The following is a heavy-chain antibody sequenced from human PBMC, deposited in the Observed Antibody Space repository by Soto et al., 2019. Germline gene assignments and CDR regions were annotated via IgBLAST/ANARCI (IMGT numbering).Heavy chain of an antibody. J-gene: IGHJ4*02. CDR1: GFTFSSYA. CDR2: ISGSGGST. D-gene: IGHD6-19*01. Sequence: PGGSLRLSCAASGFTFSSYAMSWVRQAPGKGLEWVSGISGSGGSTYYADSVKGRFTISRDNSKNTLYLQMSTLRAEDTALYYCAKDEAQAVTGPLACWGQGPLVTVSS. CDR3: AKDEAQAVTGPLAC. V-gene: IGHV3-23*01.